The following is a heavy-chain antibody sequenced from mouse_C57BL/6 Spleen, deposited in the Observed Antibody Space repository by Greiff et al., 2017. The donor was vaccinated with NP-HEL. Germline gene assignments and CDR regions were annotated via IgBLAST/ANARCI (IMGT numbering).Heavy chain of an antibody. J-gene: IGHJ4*01. CDR2: IDPETGGT. CDR1: GYTFTDYE. V-gene: IGHV1-15*01. Sequence: QVQLQQSGAELVRPGASVTLSCKASGYTFTDYEMHWVKQTPVHGLEWIGAIDPETGGTAYNQKFKGKAILTADKSSSTAYMELRSLTSEDSAVYYCTRKGSYYSNFYAMDYWGQGTSVTVSS. D-gene: IGHD2-5*01. CDR3: TRKGSYYSNFYAMDY.